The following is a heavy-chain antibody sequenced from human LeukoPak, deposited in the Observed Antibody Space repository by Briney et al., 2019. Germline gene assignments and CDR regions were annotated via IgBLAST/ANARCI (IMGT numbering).Heavy chain of an antibody. CDR2: IYHSGST. V-gene: IGHV4-38-2*02. J-gene: IGHJ4*02. CDR3: AREGGRYSGYEEADY. Sequence: PSETLSLTCTVSGYSISSGYYWGWIRQPPGKGLEWIGSIYHSGSTYYNPSLKSRVTISVDTSKNQFSLKLSSVTAADTAVYYCAREGGRYSGYEEADYWGQGTLVTVSS. D-gene: IGHD5-12*01. CDR1: GYSISSGYY.